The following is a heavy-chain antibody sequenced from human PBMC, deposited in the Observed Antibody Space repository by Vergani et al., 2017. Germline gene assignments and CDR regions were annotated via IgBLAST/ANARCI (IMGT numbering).Heavy chain of an antibody. CDR3: ARSYSSSWYTFDY. Sequence: EVQLVESGGGLVQPGGSLRLSCAASGFTFSSYEMNWVRQAPGKGLEWVPYISSSGSTIYYADSVKGRFTISRDNAKNSLYLQMNSLRAEDTAVYYCARSYSSSWYTFDYWGQGTLVTVSS. D-gene: IGHD6-13*01. CDR2: ISSSGSTI. J-gene: IGHJ4*02. CDR1: GFTFSSYE. V-gene: IGHV3-48*03.